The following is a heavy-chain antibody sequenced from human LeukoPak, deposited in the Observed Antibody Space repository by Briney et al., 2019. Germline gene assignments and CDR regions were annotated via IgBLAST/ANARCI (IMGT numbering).Heavy chain of an antibody. CDR1: GYTLTELS. Sequence: GASVKVSCKVSGYTLTELSMHWVRQAPGKGLEWMGGFDPEDGETIYAQKFQGRVTMTEDTSTHTAYIELSSLTSQDTAVYYCTXXXXXXYAYXXXXXDXXXQXTMVTVXS. CDR3: TXXXXXXYAYXXXXXDX. D-gene: IGHD3-16*01. V-gene: IGHV1-24*01. J-gene: IGHJ3*01. CDR2: FDPEDGET.